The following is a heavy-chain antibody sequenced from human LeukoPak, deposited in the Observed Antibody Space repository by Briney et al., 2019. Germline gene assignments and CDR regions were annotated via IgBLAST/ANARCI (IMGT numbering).Heavy chain of an antibody. CDR2: ISSSGSTI. V-gene: IGHV3-48*03. D-gene: IGHD3-10*01. Sequence: PRGSLRLSCAPSGFTFSSYEMNWVREAPGKGLEWVSYISSSGSTIYYADSVKGRFTISRDNAKNSLYLQMNSLRAEDTAVYYCARDQIGEADAFDIWGKGIMVTVA. CDR1: GFTFSSYE. CDR3: ARDQIGEADAFDI. J-gene: IGHJ3*02.